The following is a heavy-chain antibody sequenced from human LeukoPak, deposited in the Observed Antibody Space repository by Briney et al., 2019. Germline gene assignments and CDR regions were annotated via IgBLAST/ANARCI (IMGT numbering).Heavy chain of an antibody. CDR2: INPNIGGT. V-gene: IGHV1-2*02. Sequence: ASVEVSCKTSGYTFTGYYMHWVRQAPGQGLEWMGWINPNIGGTNYAQKFQGRVTMTRDTSISTAYMELSRLRSGDTAVYYCARVRDLAYFDYWGQGTLVTVSS. CDR3: ARVRDLAYFDY. CDR1: GYTFTGYY. D-gene: IGHD2-21*02. J-gene: IGHJ4*02.